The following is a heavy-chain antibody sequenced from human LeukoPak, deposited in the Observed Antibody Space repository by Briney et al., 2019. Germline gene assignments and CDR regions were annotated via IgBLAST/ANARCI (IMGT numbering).Heavy chain of an antibody. J-gene: IGHJ3*02. CDR3: ARAYCRGGSCYSGDAFDI. CDR2: ISSSSSYI. V-gene: IGHV3-21*01. Sequence: GGSLRLSCAASGFVFSTYSMNWVRQAPGKGLEWVSSISSSSSYIYSSDSMRGRFTISRDNAKNSLYLQMNSLRAEDTTVYYCARAYCRGGSCYSGDAFDIWGQGTMVTVSS. CDR1: GFVFSTYS. D-gene: IGHD2-15*01.